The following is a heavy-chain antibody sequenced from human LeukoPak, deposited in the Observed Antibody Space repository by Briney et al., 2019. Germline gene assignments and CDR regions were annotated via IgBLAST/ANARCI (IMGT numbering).Heavy chain of an antibody. V-gene: IGHV3-21*01. Sequence: GGSLRLSCAASGFTFRSYSMNWVRQTPGKGLEWVSSISRSSSYKYYADSVKGRFTISRDNAKNSLYLQMNSLRAEDTAVYFCARYSEVYYYVDVWGAGTTVIVSS. CDR3: ARYSEVYYYVDV. J-gene: IGHJ6*03. CDR2: ISRSSSYK. D-gene: IGHD2-21*01. CDR1: GFTFRSYS.